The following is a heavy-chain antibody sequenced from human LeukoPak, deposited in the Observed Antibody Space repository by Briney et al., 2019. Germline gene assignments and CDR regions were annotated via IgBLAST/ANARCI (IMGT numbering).Heavy chain of an antibody. D-gene: IGHD3-16*01. CDR1: GGSISSYY. V-gene: IGHV4-59*01. J-gene: IGHJ4*02. CDR3: ARDIGGSGNDY. CDR2: IYYSGST. Sequence: SETLSLTCTVSGGSISSYYWSWIRQPPGQGLEWIGYIYYSGSTNYNPSLKSRVTISVDTSKNQFSLKLSSVTAADTAVYYCARDIGGSGNDYWGQGTLVTVSS.